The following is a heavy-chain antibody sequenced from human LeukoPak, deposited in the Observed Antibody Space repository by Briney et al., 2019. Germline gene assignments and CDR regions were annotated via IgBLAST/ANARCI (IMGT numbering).Heavy chain of an antibody. CDR1: GFTFRSYS. Sequence: GALRLSCAASGFTFRSYSINWVRQAPGKGLEWVSSISSSSSYIYYADSVKGRFTISRDNAKNSLYLQMNSLRAEDTAVYYCARLAAAYDAFDIWGQGTMVTVSS. J-gene: IGHJ3*02. V-gene: IGHV3-21*01. CDR2: ISSSSSYI. CDR3: ARLAAAYDAFDI. D-gene: IGHD6-13*01.